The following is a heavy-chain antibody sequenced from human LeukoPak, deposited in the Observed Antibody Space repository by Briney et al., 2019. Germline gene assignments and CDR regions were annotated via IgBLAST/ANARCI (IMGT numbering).Heavy chain of an antibody. V-gene: IGHV3-30-3*01. J-gene: IGHJ3*02. CDR3: ARRRIVGSIDDAFDI. CDR2: ISSDGNTQ. D-gene: IGHD1-26*01. Sequence: GGSLRLSCVASGFSFSSYGLHWVRQAPGKGLEWAAVISSDGNTQYYADSVEGRFTISRDNSNNTLYLQMNSLRADDTAIYYCARRRIVGSIDDAFDIWGQGTMVTLSS. CDR1: GFSFSSYG.